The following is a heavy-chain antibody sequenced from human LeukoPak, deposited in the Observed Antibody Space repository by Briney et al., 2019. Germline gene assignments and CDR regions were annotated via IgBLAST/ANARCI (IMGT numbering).Heavy chain of an antibody. CDR1: GFTFNRNG. CDR2: IRYDGSNK. CDR3: SKDAWGSSPGYLDY. Sequence: PGGSLRLSCAASGFTFNRNGMHWVRQPPGKGLEWVAFIRYDGSNKDYADSVKGRFTISRDNSKNTVYLQMNSLRVEDTAVYYCSKDAWGSSPGYLDYWGQGTLVTVSS. V-gene: IGHV3-30*02. D-gene: IGHD6-13*01. J-gene: IGHJ4*02.